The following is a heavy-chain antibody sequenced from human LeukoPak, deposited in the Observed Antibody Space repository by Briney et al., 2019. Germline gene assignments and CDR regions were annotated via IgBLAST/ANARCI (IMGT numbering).Heavy chain of an antibody. CDR1: GFTFSTYG. CDR2: IGYDGSNK. D-gene: IGHD3-10*01. CDR3: ARDKASKSYYGSGSYFDY. Sequence: GGSLRLSCAASGFTFSTYGMHWVRQAPGKGLEWVAVIGYDGSNKYYADSVKGRFTISRDSSKNTLYLQMNSLSAEDTAVYSCARDKASKSYYGSGSYFDYWGQGTLVTISS. J-gene: IGHJ4*02. V-gene: IGHV3-33*01.